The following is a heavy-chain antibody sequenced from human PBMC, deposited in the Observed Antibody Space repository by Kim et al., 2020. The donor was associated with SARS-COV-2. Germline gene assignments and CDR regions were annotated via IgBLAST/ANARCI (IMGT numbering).Heavy chain of an antibody. CDR3: ARDSTRIIYYYGMDV. J-gene: IGHJ6*02. D-gene: IGHD2-15*01. CDR1: GFTFSSYW. Sequence: GGSLRLSCAASGFTFSSYWMSWVRQAPGKGLEWVANIKQDGSEKYYVDSVKGRFTISRDNAKNSLYLQMNSLRAEDTAVYYCARDSTRIIYYYGMDVWGQGTTVTVSS. V-gene: IGHV3-7*01. CDR2: IKQDGSEK.